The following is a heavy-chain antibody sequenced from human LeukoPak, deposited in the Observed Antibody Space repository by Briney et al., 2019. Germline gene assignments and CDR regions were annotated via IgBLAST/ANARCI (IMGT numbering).Heavy chain of an antibody. CDR1: GGSISSSSYY. J-gene: IGHJ5*02. D-gene: IGHD2-2*01. CDR3: ARVRVVPAAINWFDP. Sequence: SENLSLTCTVSGGSISSSSYYWGWIRQPPGKGLEWIGSIYYSGSTYYNPSLKSRVTISVDTSKNQFSLKLSSVTAADTAVYYCARVRVVPAAINWFDPWGQGTLVTVSS. CDR2: IYYSGST. V-gene: IGHV4-39*07.